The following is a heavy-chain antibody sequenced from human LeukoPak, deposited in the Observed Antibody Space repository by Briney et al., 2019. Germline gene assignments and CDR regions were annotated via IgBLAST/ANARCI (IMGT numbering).Heavy chain of an antibody. CDR2: IKSKTDGGTT. CDR3: TTDLRWLQLFDY. D-gene: IGHD5-24*01. Sequence: GGSLRLSCAASGFTFSNAWMSWVRQAPGKGLEWVGRIKSKTDGGTTDYAAPVKGRFTISRDDSKNTLYLQMNSLKTEDTAVYYCTTDLRWLQLFDYWGQGTLVTVSS. J-gene: IGHJ4*02. CDR1: GFTFSNAW. V-gene: IGHV3-15*01.